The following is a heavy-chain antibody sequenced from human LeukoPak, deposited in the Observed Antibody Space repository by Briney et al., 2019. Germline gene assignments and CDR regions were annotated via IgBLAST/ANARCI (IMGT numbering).Heavy chain of an antibody. J-gene: IGHJ4*02. Sequence: PSETLSLTCTVSGGSISSYYWSWIRQPPGKGLEWIGYIYYSGSTNYNPSLKSRVTISVDTSKNQFSLKLSSVTAADTAVYYCARHDYGDYVDYWGQGTLVTVPS. D-gene: IGHD4-17*01. CDR1: GGSISSYY. V-gene: IGHV4-59*08. CDR3: ARHDYGDYVDY. CDR2: IYYSGST.